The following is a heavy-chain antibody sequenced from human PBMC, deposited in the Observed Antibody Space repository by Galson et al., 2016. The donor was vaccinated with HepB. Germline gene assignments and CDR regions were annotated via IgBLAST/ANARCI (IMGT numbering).Heavy chain of an antibody. CDR1: GLTFSDFY. V-gene: IGHV3-11*06. CDR2: ISSSSSHT. CDR3: ARVDYGSGWREGWFDP. D-gene: IGHD6-19*01. Sequence: SLRLSCAASGLTFSDFYMSWIRQAPGKGLEWVSYISSSSSHTTHADSVKGRFTISRDNANNSLYLQMNSLRVEDTAVYYCARVDYGSGWREGWFDPWGQGTLVTVSS. J-gene: IGHJ5*02.